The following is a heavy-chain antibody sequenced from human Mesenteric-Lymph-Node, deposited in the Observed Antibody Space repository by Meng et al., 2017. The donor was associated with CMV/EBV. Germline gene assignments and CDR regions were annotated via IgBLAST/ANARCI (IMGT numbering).Heavy chain of an antibody. D-gene: IGHD3-10*01. CDR2: ISYSGST. V-gene: IGHV4-59*08. J-gene: IGHJ5*02. CDR3: VRHIDYYGSGSFHP. Sequence: CTVAGGSINSYYWSWIRQPPEKGLEWIGYISYSGSTDYNPSLKSRLTISVDMSKNQFSLRLSSVTAADTAVYYCVRHIDYYGSGSFHPWGQGTLVTVSS. CDR1: GGSINSYY.